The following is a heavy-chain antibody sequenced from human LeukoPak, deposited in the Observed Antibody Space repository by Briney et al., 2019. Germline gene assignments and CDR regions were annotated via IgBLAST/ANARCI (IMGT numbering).Heavy chain of an antibody. V-gene: IGHV4-4*02. Sequence: GSLRLSCAASGFTFSSYAMSWVRQAPGKGLEWIGEIYHSGSTNYNPSLKSRVTISVDTSKNQFSLKLSSVTAADTAVYYCARHSGLAPNYYMDVWGKGTTVTISS. J-gene: IGHJ6*03. D-gene: IGHD3-22*01. CDR1: GFTFSSYAM. CDR3: ARHSGLAPNYYMDV. CDR2: IYHSGST.